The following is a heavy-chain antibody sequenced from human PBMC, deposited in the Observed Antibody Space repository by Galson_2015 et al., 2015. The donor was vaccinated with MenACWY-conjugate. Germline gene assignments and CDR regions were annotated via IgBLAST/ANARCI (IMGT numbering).Heavy chain of an antibody. Sequence: SLRLSCAASGFTFSRYWMQWVRQAPGKGLVWVSHIRSDGSSTSYADSVKGRFTISRDNAENTLFLQMNSLRAEDTAVYYCAPYCSSPTCYGGISDPWGQGTLVTVSS. CDR2: IRSDGSST. CDR1: GFTFSRYW. J-gene: IGHJ5*02. CDR3: APYCSSPTCYGGISDP. V-gene: IGHV3-74*01. D-gene: IGHD2-2*01.